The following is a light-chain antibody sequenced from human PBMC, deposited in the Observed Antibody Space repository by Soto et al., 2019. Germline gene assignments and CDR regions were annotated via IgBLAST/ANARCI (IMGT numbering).Light chain of an antibody. J-gene: IGLJ1*01. Sequence: SYELTQPSSVSGAPGQTARITCGGNNIESKSVHWYQQKPGQAPVLVVYDDSDRPSGIPERFSGSNSGNTATLTITRVEAGDEADYFCHVWDSSSEHVFGTGTKLTVL. V-gene: IGLV3-21*02. CDR1: NIESKS. CDR2: DDS. CDR3: HVWDSSSEHV.